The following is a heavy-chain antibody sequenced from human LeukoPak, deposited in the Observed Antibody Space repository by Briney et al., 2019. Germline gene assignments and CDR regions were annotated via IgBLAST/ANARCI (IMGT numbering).Heavy chain of an antibody. CDR3: ASPTYDSSGYYHFK. CDR2: AYQGGST. Sequence: SETLSLTCTVSGGSISSSSNYWGWIRQPPGKGLEWIGSAYQGGSTYYNPSLKSRVTISVDTSKNQFSLQLTSVTASDTAVYYCASPTYDSSGYYHFKWGRGILVTVSS. D-gene: IGHD3-22*01. J-gene: IGHJ4*02. V-gene: IGHV4-39*01. CDR1: GGSISSSSNY.